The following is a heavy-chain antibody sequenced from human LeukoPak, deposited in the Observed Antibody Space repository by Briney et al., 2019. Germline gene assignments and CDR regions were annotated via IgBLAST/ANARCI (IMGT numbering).Heavy chain of an antibody. J-gene: IGHJ4*02. CDR2: IRYDGTNK. CDR1: GFTFSSYG. Sequence: PGGSLRLSCAASGFTFSSYGMHWVRQAPGKGLEWVAFIRYDGTNKYHADSVKGRFTISRDNSKDTLFLQMSSLRAEDTAVHYCAKDRDWASSVGTDFDYWGQGTLVTVSS. D-gene: IGHD3-9*01. CDR3: AKDRDWASSVGTDFDY. V-gene: IGHV3-30*02.